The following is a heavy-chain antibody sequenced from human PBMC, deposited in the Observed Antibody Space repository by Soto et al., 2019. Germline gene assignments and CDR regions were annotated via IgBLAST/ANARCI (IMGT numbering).Heavy chain of an antibody. Sequence: GGSLRLSCAASGFSFSSYGVHWVRQAPGKGLEWVTFISYDGSDEYYADSVRGRFTISRDNSKNRLYLQMNFLRVEDTAVYYCAGENGGYDSYYFDYWGQGALVTVSP. CDR3: AGENGGYDSYYFDY. CDR1: GFSFSSYG. D-gene: IGHD5-12*01. V-gene: IGHV3-30*03. J-gene: IGHJ4*02. CDR2: ISYDGSDE.